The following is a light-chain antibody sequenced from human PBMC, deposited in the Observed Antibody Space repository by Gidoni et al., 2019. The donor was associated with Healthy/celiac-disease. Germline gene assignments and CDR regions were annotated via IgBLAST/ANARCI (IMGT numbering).Light chain of an antibody. CDR3: QQYNNWTPLT. V-gene: IGKV3-15*01. CDR1: QSVSSN. CDR2: GAS. Sequence: IVITQSPATLSVSPGERATLSCRASQSVSSNLAWYQQKPGQAPRLLIYGASTRATGIPARFSGSGSGTEFTLTISSLQSEDFAVYYCQQYNNWTPLTFGGGTKVEIK. J-gene: IGKJ4*02.